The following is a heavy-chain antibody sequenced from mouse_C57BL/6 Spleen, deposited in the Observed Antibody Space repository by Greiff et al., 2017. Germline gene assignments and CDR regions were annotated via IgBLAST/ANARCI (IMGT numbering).Heavy chain of an antibody. CDR2: IDPSDSET. CDR3: AREDNAWFAY. D-gene: IGHD1-3*01. J-gene: IGHJ3*01. V-gene: IGHV1-52*01. Sequence: QVQLQQPGAELVRPGSSVKLSCKASGYTFTSYWMHWVKQRPIQGLEWIGNIDPSDSETHYNQKFKDKATLTVDKSSSTAYMQLSSLTSEDSAVXYCAREDNAWFAYWGQGTLVTVSA. CDR1: GYTFTSYW.